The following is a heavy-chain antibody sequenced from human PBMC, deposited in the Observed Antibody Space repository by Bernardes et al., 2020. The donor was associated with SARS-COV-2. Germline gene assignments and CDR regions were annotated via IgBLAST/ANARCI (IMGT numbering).Heavy chain of an antibody. V-gene: IGHV4-61*09. Sequence: SETLSLTCTVSGGSINSDTSYWTWIRQPAGKGLEWIGHTSPTGSINYNPSLRNLVSISVDRSTNQFSLNLFSVTAADTAVYYCARGRTEVGGPVFQWGPKKRITSFRFDPWGQGTLVTVSS. CDR3: ARGRTEVGGPVFQWGPKKRITSFRFDP. J-gene: IGHJ5*02. CDR1: GGSINSDTSY. CDR2: TSPTGSI. D-gene: IGHD1-26*01.